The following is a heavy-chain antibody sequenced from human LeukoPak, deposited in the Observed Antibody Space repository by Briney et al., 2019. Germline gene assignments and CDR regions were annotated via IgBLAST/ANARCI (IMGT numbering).Heavy chain of an antibody. CDR2: IWYDGSNK. Sequence: PGRSLRLSCAASGFTFSSYGMHWVRQAPGKGLEWVAVIWYDGSNKYYADSVKGRFTISRDNSKNTPYLQMNSLRAEDTAVYYCARDSPYCSSTSCHGGYYGMDVWGKGTTVTVSS. CDR3: ARDSPYCSSTSCHGGYYGMDV. CDR1: GFTFSSYG. J-gene: IGHJ6*04. D-gene: IGHD2-2*01. V-gene: IGHV3-33*01.